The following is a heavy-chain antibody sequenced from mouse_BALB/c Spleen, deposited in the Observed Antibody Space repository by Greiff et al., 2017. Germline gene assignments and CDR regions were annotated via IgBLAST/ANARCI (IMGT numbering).Heavy chain of an antibody. V-gene: IGHV1S137*01. CDR3: ARLGTTRYFDV. CDR2: ISTYYGDA. J-gene: IGHJ1*01. CDR1: GYTFTDYA. D-gene: IGHD2-3*01. Sequence: QVQLQQSGAELVRPGVSVKISCKGSGYTFTDYAMHWVKQSHAKSLEWIGVISTYYGDASYNQKFKGKATMTVDKSSSTAYMELARLTSEDSAIYYCARLGTTRYFDVWGAGTTVTVSS.